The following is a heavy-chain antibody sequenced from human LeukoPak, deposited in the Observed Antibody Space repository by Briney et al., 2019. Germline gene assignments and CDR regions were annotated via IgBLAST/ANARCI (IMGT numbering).Heavy chain of an antibody. Sequence: SQTLSLTCAISGDSVSSNSVAWNWIRQSPSRGLEWLGSTYYRSKWHNDYALSVKSRITINPDTSKNQFSLQLNSVTPEDTAVYYCARDRGSLRYYFDYWGQGTLVTVPS. CDR3: ARDRGSLRYYFDY. V-gene: IGHV6-1*01. D-gene: IGHD1-26*01. CDR1: GDSVSSNSVA. CDR2: TYYRSKWHN. J-gene: IGHJ4*02.